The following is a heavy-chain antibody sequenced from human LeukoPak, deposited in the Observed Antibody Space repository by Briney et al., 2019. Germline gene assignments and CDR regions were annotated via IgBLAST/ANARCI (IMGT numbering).Heavy chain of an antibody. D-gene: IGHD1-26*01. V-gene: IGHV3-20*04. CDR1: GFTFDDYG. Sequence: PGGSLRLSCAASGFTFDDYGMSWVRQAPGKGLEWVSGINWNGGSTGYADSVKGRFTISRDNAKNSLYLQMNSLRAGDTAVYYCARDPYSGSYGNYYYYFMDVWGKGTTVTISS. CDR3: ARDPYSGSYGNYYYYFMDV. CDR2: INWNGGST. J-gene: IGHJ6*03.